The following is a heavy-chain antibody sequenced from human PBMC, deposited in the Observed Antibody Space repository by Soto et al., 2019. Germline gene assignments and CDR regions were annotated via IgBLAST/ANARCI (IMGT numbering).Heavy chain of an antibody. J-gene: IGHJ3*02. V-gene: IGHV1-2*02. CDR3: ARPYYDFWSVYPYDAFDI. Sequence: QVQLVQSGAEVKKPGASVKVSCKASGYTFTGYYMHWVRQAPGQGLEWMGWINPNSGGTNYAQKFQGRVTMTRDTSISTAYMELSRLRSDDTAVYYCARPYYDFWSVYPYDAFDIWGQGTMVTVSS. CDR1: GYTFTGYY. D-gene: IGHD3-3*01. CDR2: INPNSGGT.